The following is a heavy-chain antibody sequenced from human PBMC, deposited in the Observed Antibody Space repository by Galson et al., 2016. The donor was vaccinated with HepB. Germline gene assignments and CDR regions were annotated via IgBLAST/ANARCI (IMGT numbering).Heavy chain of an antibody. J-gene: IGHJ6*02. V-gene: IGHV3-30-3*01. D-gene: IGHD4-17*01. Sequence: LRLSCAASGFTFSTYVMHWVRQAPGKGLEWVAVILFDGSNKYYADSVKGRFTISRDNSKNTLYLQMNNLRAEDTALYYCGRGPDVTTVPPGYYYHYGMDVWGQGTTVTVSS. CDR2: ILFDGSNK. CDR3: GRGPDVTTVPPGYYYHYGMDV. CDR1: GFTFSTYV.